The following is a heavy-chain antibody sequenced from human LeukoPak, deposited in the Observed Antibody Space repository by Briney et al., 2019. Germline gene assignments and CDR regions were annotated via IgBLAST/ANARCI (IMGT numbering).Heavy chain of an antibody. V-gene: IGHV1-2*02. J-gene: IGHJ3*02. D-gene: IGHD6-6*01. CDR2: INPNSGGT. CDR3: ARGDRSSSILEDAFDI. Sequence: GASVKVSCEASGYTFTGNYMHWVRQAPGQGLEWMGWINPNSGGTTYAQKFQGRVTMTRVTSISTAYMELSGLRSDDTAVYFCARGDRSSSILEDAFDIWGQGTMVTVSS. CDR1: GYTFTGNY.